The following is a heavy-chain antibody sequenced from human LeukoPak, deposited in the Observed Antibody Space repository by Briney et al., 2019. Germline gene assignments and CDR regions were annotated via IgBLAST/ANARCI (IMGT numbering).Heavy chain of an antibody. CDR2: LWFDGSHQ. V-gene: IGHV3-30*02. CDR1: GFTFRTYG. CDR3: ARDRITGTTGVYYGMDV. Sequence: GGSLRLSCAASGFTFRTYGMHWVRQTPGKGLEWVAFLWFDGSHQYYADSVKGRFTISRDNSKNTLYLQMNSLRAEDTAVYYCARDRITGTTGVYYGMDVWGQGTTVTVSS. D-gene: IGHD1-20*01. J-gene: IGHJ6*02.